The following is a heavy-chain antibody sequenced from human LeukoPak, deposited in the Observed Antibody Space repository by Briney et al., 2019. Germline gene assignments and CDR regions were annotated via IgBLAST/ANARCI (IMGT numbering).Heavy chain of an antibody. Sequence: PSETLSLTCAVYGGSFSGYYWSWIRQPPGKGLEWIGEINHSGSTNYNPSLKSRVTISVDTSKNQFSLKPSSVTAADTAVYYCARGSGGNGDSPWKWFDPWGQGTLVTVSS. CDR3: ARGSGGNGDSPWKWFDP. D-gene: IGHD4-17*01. V-gene: IGHV4-34*01. CDR2: INHSGST. CDR1: GGSFSGYY. J-gene: IGHJ5*02.